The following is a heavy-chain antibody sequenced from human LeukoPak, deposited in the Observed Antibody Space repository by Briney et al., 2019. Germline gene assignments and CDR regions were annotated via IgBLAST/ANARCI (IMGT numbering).Heavy chain of an antibody. J-gene: IGHJ2*01. CDR3: ARDIGYYDSSGYFWYFDL. Sequence: SETLSLTCDVSGGSITQTNYWTWVRQPPGKGLEWIGEVKLQGSTNYNPFLMRRVAISVDTSANHVSLKLTSVTAADTAVYYCARDIGYYDSSGYFWYFDLWGRGTLVTVSS. V-gene: IGHV4-4*02. CDR2: VKLQGST. CDR1: GGSITQTNY. D-gene: IGHD3-22*01.